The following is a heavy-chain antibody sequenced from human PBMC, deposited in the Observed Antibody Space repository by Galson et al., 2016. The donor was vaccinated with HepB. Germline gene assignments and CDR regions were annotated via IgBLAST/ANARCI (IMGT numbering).Heavy chain of an antibody. J-gene: IGHJ4*02. CDR3: AKEPPHYYGGGGPFEY. CDR1: GFNFGDYY. V-gene: IGHV3-11*05. Sequence: SLRLSCAASGFNFGDYYMTWIRQAPGKGLEWISYISGSGSYTKYADSLKGRFSISRDNAKNTLYLQMNSLRPEDTAVYYCAKEPPHYYGGGGPFEYWGQGTLVTVSS. D-gene: IGHD3-10*01. CDR2: ISGSGSYT.